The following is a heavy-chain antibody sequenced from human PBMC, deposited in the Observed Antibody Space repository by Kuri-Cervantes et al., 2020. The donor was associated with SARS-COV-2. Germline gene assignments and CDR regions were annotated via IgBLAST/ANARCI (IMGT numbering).Heavy chain of an antibody. J-gene: IGHJ4*02. CDR2: IYYSGSN. V-gene: IGHV4-39*01. D-gene: IGHD6-19*01. CDR1: GCSISSSSYY. Sequence: SETLSLTCTVSGCSISSSSYYWGWIRQTTGKGLEWIASIYYSGSNYYNPSLRSRVTIYVYTYKNQFYLKLSSVTAADTAVYYCARRGEVAGTVPFFDYWGQGTLVTVSS. CDR3: ARRGEVAGTVPFFDY.